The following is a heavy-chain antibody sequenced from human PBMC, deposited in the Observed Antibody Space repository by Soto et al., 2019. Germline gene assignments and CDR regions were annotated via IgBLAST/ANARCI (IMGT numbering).Heavy chain of an antibody. J-gene: IGHJ4*02. CDR2: IYWDDDR. V-gene: IGHV2-5*02. CDR3: AHLVVEEAGTFDY. D-gene: IGHD2-15*01. Sequence: ITLKESGPTLVKPTQTLTLTCTLSGFSVTTSGVGVGWIRQPQGKALEWLALIYWDDDRRYSPSLKSRLTITMDTSKNQVVLTVTNMDPVDTATYYCAHLVVEEAGTFDYWGQGTLVTVSS. CDR1: GFSVTTSGVG.